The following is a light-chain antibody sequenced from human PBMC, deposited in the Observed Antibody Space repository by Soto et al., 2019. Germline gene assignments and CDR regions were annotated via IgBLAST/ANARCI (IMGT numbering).Light chain of an antibody. J-gene: IGKJ2*01. V-gene: IGKV3-20*01. Sequence: VLTQSPGTLSLSPGERATLSCRASQSVSSSYLAWYQQKPGQAPRLLIYGASRRATGIPDRFSGSGCGTYFTLTISSLEPEDFAVYYCQQYGISPSFGQGTKMEIK. CDR2: GAS. CDR1: QSVSSSY. CDR3: QQYGISPS.